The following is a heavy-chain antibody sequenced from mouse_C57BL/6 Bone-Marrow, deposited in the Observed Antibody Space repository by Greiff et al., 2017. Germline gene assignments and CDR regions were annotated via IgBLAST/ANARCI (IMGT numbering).Heavy chain of an antibody. CDR2: IYPRSGNT. J-gene: IGHJ2*01. Sequence: VQLHQSGAELARPGASVKLSCKASGYTFTSYGISWVKQRPGQGLEWIGEIYPRSGNTYYNEKFKGKATLTADKSSSTAYMALLSLTSEDSAVYFCASLDYYGSSLYYFDYWGQGTTLTGSS. V-gene: IGHV1-81*01. CDR1: GYTFTSYG. D-gene: IGHD1-1*01. CDR3: ASLDYYGSSLYYFDY.